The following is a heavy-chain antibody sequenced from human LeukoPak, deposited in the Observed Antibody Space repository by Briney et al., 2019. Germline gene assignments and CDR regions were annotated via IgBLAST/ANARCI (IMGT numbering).Heavy chain of an antibody. CDR1: GGSISSGAYP. Sequence: SETLSLTCTVSGGSISSGAYPWSWIRQHPGEGLEGIGYIYYRGSTYYNPSLKSRVTISVDTSKNQFSLKLSSVTAADTAVYYCARGRVVAATLNFDYWGQGTLVTVSS. CDR3: ARGRVVAATLNFDY. D-gene: IGHD2-15*01. J-gene: IGHJ4*02. V-gene: IGHV4-31*03. CDR2: IYYRGST.